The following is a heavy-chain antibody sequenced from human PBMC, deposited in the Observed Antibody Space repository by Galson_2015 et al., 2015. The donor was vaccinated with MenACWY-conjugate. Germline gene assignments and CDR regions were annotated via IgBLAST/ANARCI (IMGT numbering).Heavy chain of an antibody. CDR3: AKVVLGSHAFDT. Sequence: SLRLSCAASGFTFSGYAMNWVRQAPGKGLEWVSSISVSGGSTNYADSVKGRFTISRDNSKNTLYLQINSLRAEDTAVYYCAKVVLGSHAFDTWGQGTMVTLSS. CDR2: ISVSGGST. CDR1: GFTFSGYA. V-gene: IGHV3-23*01. D-gene: IGHD6-6*01. J-gene: IGHJ3*02.